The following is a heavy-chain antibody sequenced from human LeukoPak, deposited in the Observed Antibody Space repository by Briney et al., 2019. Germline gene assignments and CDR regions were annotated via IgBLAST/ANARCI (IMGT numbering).Heavy chain of an antibody. CDR2: IYSGGST. V-gene: IGHV3-53*01. D-gene: IGHD1-26*01. J-gene: IGHJ6*02. CDR3: ARVQSGSSDYYYGMDV. Sequence: GGSLRLSCAASGFTVSSNYMSWVRQAPGKGLEWVSVIYSGGSTYYADSVKGRFTISKDNSKNTLYLQMNSLRAEDTAVYYCARVQSGSSDYYYGMDVWGQGTTVTVSS. CDR1: GFTVSSNY.